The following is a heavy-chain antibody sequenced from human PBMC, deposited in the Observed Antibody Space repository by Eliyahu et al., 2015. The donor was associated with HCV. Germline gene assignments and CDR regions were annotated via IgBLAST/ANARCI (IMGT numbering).Heavy chain of an antibody. CDR3: ARWGPFGEYRYYFDY. D-gene: IGHD3-10*01. J-gene: IGHJ4*02. V-gene: IGHV4-34*01. CDR2: INHSGST. CDR1: GGSFSGYY. Sequence: QVQLQQWGAGLLKPSETLSLTCAVYGGSFSGYYWSWIRQPPGKGLEWIGEINHSGSTNYNPSLKSRVTISVDTSKNQFSLKLSSVTAADTAVYYCARWGPFGEYRYYFDYWGQGTLVTVSS.